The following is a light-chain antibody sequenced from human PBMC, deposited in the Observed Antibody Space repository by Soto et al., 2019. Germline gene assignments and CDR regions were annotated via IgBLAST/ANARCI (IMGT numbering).Light chain of an antibody. J-gene: IGKJ5*01. Sequence: IILTQSPGTLSVSPGDRATLSCRASQSVKNNYLVWYQQKVGQAPRLLMSGASSRATGVPDRFSGSGSGTDFTLTISRVEPEDFAVYYCQQYGSSPTFGQGTRLETK. CDR3: QQYGSSPT. CDR2: GAS. V-gene: IGKV3-20*01. CDR1: QSVKNNY.